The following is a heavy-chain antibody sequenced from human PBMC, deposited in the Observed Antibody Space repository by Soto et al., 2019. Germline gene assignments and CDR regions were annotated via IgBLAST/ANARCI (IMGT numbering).Heavy chain of an antibody. CDR1: GGSFSGYY. V-gene: IGHV4-34*01. J-gene: IGHJ6*02. CDR2: INHSGST. CDR3: ARVNFWSGFYYYYGMDV. Sequence: SETLSLTCAVYGGSFSGYYWSWIRQPPGKGLEWIEEINHSGSTNYNPSLKSRVTISVDTSKNQFSLKLSSVTAADTAVYYCARVNFWSGFYYYYGMDVWGQGTTVTVSS. D-gene: IGHD3-3*01.